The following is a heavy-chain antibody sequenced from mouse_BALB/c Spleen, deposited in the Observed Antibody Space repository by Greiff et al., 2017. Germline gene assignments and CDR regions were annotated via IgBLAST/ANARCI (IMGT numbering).Heavy chain of an antibody. CDR2: ISSGGST. CDR3: ARPTGEPFYAIDY. V-gene: IGHV5-6-5*01. Sequence: EVQGVESGGGLVKPGGSLKLSCAASGFTFSSYAMSWVRQTPEKRLEWVASISSGGSTYYPDSVKGRFTISRDNARNILYLQMSSLRSEDTAMYYCARPTGEPFYAIDYWGQGTSVTVSS. CDR1: GFTFSSYA. J-gene: IGHJ4*01. D-gene: IGHD2-10*01.